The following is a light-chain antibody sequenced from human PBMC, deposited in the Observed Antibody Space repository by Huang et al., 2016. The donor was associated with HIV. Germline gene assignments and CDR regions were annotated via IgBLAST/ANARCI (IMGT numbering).Light chain of an antibody. CDR3: QQYNNWPPIT. CDR2: GAS. V-gene: IGKV3-15*01. CDR1: QSVSSN. Sequence: EIVMTQSPATLSVSPGERSTLSCRASQSVSSNLAWYQKKPGQAPRCLIYGASTRATGIPAKFSGSGAGTECTITISSLQSEDFAVYYCQQYNNWPPITFGQGTRLEIK. J-gene: IGKJ5*01.